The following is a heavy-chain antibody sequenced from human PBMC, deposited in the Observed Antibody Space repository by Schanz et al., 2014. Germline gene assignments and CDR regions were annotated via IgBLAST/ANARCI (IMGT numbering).Heavy chain of an antibody. D-gene: IGHD3-10*01. V-gene: IGHV3-23*04. CDR1: GFNSDDYA. CDR2: INTGGDST. J-gene: IGHJ4*02. CDR3: AKYRGYYRVSGSYRELEY. Sequence: EVQVVESGGGLVQPGGSLRLSCTASGFNSDDYAMAWVRQAPGKGLEWVSSINTGGDSTYYADSVKGRFTISRDNSKNTLYLQMNSLRPEDTAVYYCAKYRGYYRVSGSYRELEYWGQGTLVTVSS.